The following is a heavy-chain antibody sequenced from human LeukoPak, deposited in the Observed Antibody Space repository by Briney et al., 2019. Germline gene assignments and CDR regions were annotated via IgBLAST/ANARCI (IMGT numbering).Heavy chain of an antibody. CDR1: GFTVSGNY. V-gene: IGHV3-53*01. CDR2: IYSGGTT. CDR3: ARVDFGSSSTHIDY. D-gene: IGHD6-6*01. Sequence: LGGSLRLSCAVSGFTVSGNYMSWVRQAPGKGLEWVSLIYSGGTTYYADSVKGRFTISRDNSKNTLYLQMNSLRAEDTAVYYCARVDFGSSSTHIDYWGQGTLVTVSS. J-gene: IGHJ4*02.